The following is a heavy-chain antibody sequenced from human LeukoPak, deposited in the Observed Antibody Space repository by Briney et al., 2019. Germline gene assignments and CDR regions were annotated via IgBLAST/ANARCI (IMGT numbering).Heavy chain of an antibody. D-gene: IGHD2-15*01. J-gene: IGHJ6*02. V-gene: IGHV3-7*01. Sequence: GGSLRLSCEVSGFTFKTYWMNWVRQAPGKGLEWVANIKEDGSETHYVDSVKGRFTISRDNVKNSLYLQMNSLGAEDTAVYYCARWVVVPDIRGYGLDVWGQGTTVTVSS. CDR3: ARWVVVPDIRGYGLDV. CDR2: IKEDGSET. CDR1: GFTFKTYW.